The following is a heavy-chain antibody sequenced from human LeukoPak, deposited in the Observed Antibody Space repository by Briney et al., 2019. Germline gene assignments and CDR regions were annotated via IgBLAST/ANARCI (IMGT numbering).Heavy chain of an antibody. V-gene: IGHV4-4*07. Sequence: PSETLSLTCSVSGGSISGYYWTWIRQPAGKGLEWIGRVYTSGSTHYNPSLKSRLTMSVDTSKNQFSLKLSSVTAADTAVYYCARLITGTTTAFDIWGQGTMVTVSS. D-gene: IGHD1-7*01. CDR2: VYTSGST. CDR3: ARLITGTTTAFDI. J-gene: IGHJ3*02. CDR1: GGSISGYY.